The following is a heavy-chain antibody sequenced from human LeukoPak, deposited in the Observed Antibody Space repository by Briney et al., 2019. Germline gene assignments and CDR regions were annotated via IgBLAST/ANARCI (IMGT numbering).Heavy chain of an antibody. D-gene: IGHD3-10*01. CDR2: IRYDGSNK. Sequence: GGSLRLSCSASGFTFSNYGIHWVRQAPGKGLEWVAFIRYDGSNKYYADSVKGRFTISRDNSKNTLYLQMNSLRAEDTAVYYCAKALYYYGSGSYPFDYWGQGTLVTVSS. J-gene: IGHJ4*02. CDR1: GFTFSNYG. CDR3: AKALYYYGSGSYPFDY. V-gene: IGHV3-30*02.